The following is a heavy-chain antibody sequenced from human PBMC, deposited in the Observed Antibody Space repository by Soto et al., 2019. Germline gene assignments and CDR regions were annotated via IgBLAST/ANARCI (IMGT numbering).Heavy chain of an antibody. V-gene: IGHV1-8*01. CDR1: GYTFTSYD. Sequence: QVQLVQSGAEVKKPGASVKVSCKASGYTFTSYDINWVRQATGQGLEWMGWMNPNRGNTGYAQKFQGRVTMTRNTSISTAYMELSSLRSEDTAVYYCARGLVFAHLDRITMVRGVSQYFDYWGQGTLVTVSS. CDR3: ARGLVFAHLDRITMVRGVSQYFDY. CDR2: MNPNRGNT. J-gene: IGHJ4*02. D-gene: IGHD3-10*01.